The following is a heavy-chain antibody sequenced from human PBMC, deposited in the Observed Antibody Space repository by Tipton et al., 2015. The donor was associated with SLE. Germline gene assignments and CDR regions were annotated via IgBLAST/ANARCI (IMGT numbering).Heavy chain of an antibody. CDR1: GYSISSGYY. V-gene: IGHV4-38-2*01. CDR3: ARFIYYQLLSWFDP. Sequence: TLSLTCAVSGYSISSGYYWGWIRQPPGKGLEWIGSIYHSGSTYYNPSLKSRVTISVDTSKNLFSLKLSSVTAADTAVYYCARFIYYQLLSWFDPWGQGTLVTVSS. D-gene: IGHD2-2*01. CDR2: IYHSGST. J-gene: IGHJ5*02.